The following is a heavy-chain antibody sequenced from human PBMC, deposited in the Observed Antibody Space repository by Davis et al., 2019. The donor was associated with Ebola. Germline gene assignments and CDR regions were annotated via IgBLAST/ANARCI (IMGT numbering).Heavy chain of an antibody. J-gene: IGHJ2*01. D-gene: IGHD2/OR15-2a*01. CDR2: IYYSGST. V-gene: IGHV4-59*01. Sequence: SETLSLTCTVSGGSISTYYWSWIRQSPGKGLEWIGYIYYSGSTNYNPSLKSRVTISIDTSKNQFSLNLSSLTAADTAVYYCARGRGSFRLWYFDLWGRGTLVTVSS. CDR1: GGSISTYY. CDR3: ARGRGSFRLWYFDL.